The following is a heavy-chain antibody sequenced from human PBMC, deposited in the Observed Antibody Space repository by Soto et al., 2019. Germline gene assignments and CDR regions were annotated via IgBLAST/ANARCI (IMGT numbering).Heavy chain of an antibody. V-gene: IGHV4-34*01. D-gene: IGHD6-6*01. CDR3: ARFFEYSSSKGGDY. CDR1: GGSFSGYY. Sequence: QVQLQEWGAGLLQPSETLSLTCAVSGGSFSGYYWSWIRQPPGKGLEWIGEINHSGRTNYNPSHKSRVTLSVDTSKNLSSLKLSSVTAADTAVYYCARFFEYSSSKGGDYWGQGTLVTVSS. J-gene: IGHJ4*02. CDR2: INHSGRT.